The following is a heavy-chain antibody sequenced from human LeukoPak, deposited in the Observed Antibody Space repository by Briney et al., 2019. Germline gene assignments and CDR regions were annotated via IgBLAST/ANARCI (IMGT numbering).Heavy chain of an antibody. CDR3: AKDYRAVAGSFDY. D-gene: IGHD6-19*01. CDR1: GFIFSFYG. Sequence: GGSLRLSCASSGFIFSFYGMHWARQAPGKGLEGGAFIRYDGSNKYYADSVKGRFTISRDNSKNTLYLQMNSLRAEDTAVYYCAKDYRAVAGSFDYWGQGTLVTVSS. CDR2: IRYDGSNK. J-gene: IGHJ4*02. V-gene: IGHV3-30*02.